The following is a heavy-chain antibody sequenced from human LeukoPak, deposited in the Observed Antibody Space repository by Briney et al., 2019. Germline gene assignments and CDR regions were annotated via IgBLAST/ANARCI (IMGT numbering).Heavy chain of an antibody. D-gene: IGHD6-19*01. CDR2: ISTDGTRI. CDR1: GFTFRDAA. Sequence: GGSLRLSCAAFGFTFRDAAMYWVRQPPGKGLEFVSVISTDGTRIYYGGSVKGRFTISRDNSKSALYLQMGSLRAEDLAVYYCTRGIAISTSGWYDTFDYWGQGALVTVSS. V-gene: IGHV3-64*02. CDR3: TRGIAISTSGWYDTFDY. J-gene: IGHJ4*02.